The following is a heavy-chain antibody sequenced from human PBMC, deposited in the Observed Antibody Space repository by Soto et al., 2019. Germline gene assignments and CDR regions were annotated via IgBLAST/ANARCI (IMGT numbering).Heavy chain of an antibody. J-gene: IGHJ5*02. D-gene: IGHD6-13*01. V-gene: IGHV4-59*01. CDR1: GGSISSYY. CDR2: IYYSGST. CDR3: ARVEIAAAGGVFDP. Sequence: SETLSLTCTVSGGSISSYYWSWIRQPPGKGLEWIGYIYYSGSTNYNPSLKSRVTISVDTSKNQFSLKLSSVTAADTAVYYCARVEIAAAGGVFDPWGQGTLVTVSS.